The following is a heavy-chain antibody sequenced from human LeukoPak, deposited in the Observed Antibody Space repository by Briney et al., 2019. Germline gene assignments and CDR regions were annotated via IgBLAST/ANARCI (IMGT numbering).Heavy chain of an antibody. V-gene: IGHV3-23*01. CDR1: GFTFSTFSNYG. J-gene: IGHJ4*02. Sequence: GGSLRLSCAASGFTFSTFSNYGMSWVRQAPGKGLEWVSAISDSGGKTYYADSMKGRFTISRDNSKNTLYLQMNSLRAEDTAVYYCAKHGSGGYFDYWGQGTLVTVSS. CDR2: ISDSGGKT. CDR3: AKHGSGGYFDY. D-gene: IGHD6-19*01.